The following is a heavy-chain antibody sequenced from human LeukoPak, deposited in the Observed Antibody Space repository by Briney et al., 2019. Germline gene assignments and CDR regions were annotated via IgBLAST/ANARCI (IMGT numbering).Heavy chain of an antibody. D-gene: IGHD2-15*01. V-gene: IGHV4-59*12. CDR1: GGSISSYY. CDR2: IYYSGST. Sequence: SETLSLTCTVSGGSISSYYWSWIRQPPGKGLEWIGYIYYSGSTNYNPSLKSRVTISVDTSKNQFSLKLSSVTAADTAVYYCARDRQRTSYGVAATPEYFQHWGQGTLVTVSS. J-gene: IGHJ1*01. CDR3: ARDRQRTSYGVAATPEYFQH.